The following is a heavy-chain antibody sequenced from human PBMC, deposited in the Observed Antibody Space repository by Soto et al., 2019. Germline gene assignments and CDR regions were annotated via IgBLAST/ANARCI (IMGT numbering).Heavy chain of an antibody. V-gene: IGHV3-30-3*01. D-gene: IGHD5-18*01. CDR1: GFTFSSYA. J-gene: IGHJ6*02. Sequence: GGSLRLSCAASGFTFSSYAMHWVRQAPGKGLEWVAVISYDGSNKYYADSVKGRFTISRDNSKNTLYLQMNSLRAEDTAVYYCAVNVDTAMVAPYYYYYGMDVWGQGTTVTVSS. CDR2: ISYDGSNK. CDR3: AVNVDTAMVAPYYYYYGMDV.